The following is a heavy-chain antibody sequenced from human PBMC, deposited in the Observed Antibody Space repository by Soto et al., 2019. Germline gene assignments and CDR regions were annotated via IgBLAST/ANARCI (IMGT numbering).Heavy chain of an antibody. Sequence: QVQLVESGGGVVQPGRSLRLSCAASGFTFSSYGMHWVRQAPGKRLEWVAVISYDGSNKYYADSVKGRFTISRDNSKNSLYRQMNSLRAEDTAVYYCVKARRSSSYTLPESIDYWGQGTMVTVSS. CDR3: VKARRSSSYTLPESIDY. D-gene: IGHD1-26*01. CDR2: ISYDGSNK. J-gene: IGHJ4*02. CDR1: GFTFSSYG. V-gene: IGHV3-30*18.